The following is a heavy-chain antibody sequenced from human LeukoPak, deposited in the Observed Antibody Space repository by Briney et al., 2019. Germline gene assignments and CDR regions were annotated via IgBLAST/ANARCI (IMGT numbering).Heavy chain of an antibody. V-gene: IGHV4-39*07. CDR1: GGSISSSCSY. CDR3: ATNLQGVDY. CDR2: IYYSGST. J-gene: IGHJ4*02. Sequence: PSETLSLTCTVSGGSISSSCSYWGWLRHPPGKGLEWIGNIYYSGSTYYNPSLRSRVTISVDTSKNQFSLKLSSVTAADTAVYFCATNLQGVDYWGQGPLVTVSS. D-gene: IGHD3-16*01.